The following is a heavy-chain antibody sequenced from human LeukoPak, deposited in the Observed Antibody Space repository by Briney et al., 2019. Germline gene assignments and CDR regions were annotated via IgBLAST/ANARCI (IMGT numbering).Heavy chain of an antibody. CDR3: ARVLEVLPAASFDY. V-gene: IGHV3-66*01. CDR2: IYSGGST. Sequence: GGSLRLSCAASGFTVSSNYMSWVRQAPGKGLEWVSVIYSGGSTYYADSVKGRFTISRDNSKNTLYLQMNSLRAEDTAVYYCARVLEVLPAASFDYWGQGTLVTVSS. J-gene: IGHJ4*02. CDR1: GFTVSSNY. D-gene: IGHD2-2*01.